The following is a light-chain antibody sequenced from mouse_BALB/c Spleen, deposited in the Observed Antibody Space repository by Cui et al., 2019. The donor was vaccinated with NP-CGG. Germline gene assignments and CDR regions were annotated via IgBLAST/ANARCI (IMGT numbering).Light chain of an antibody. Sequence: QAVLTQEPAPTTSPGETVTPTFRSSTGTVTTSNYANWVQEKPDHLFTGLIGGTNNRPPGVPARFSGSLIGDKAALTITGAQTEDEAIYFCALWYSNHWVFGGGTKLTVL. CDR2: GTN. V-gene: IGLV1*01. J-gene: IGLJ1*01. CDR3: ALWYSNHWV. CDR1: TGTVTTSNY.